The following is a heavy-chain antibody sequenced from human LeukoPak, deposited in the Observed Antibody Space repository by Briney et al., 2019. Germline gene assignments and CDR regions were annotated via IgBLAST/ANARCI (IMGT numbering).Heavy chain of an antibody. CDR2: MNPNIGTP. CDR1: GYTFSGYY. Sequence: ASAKLPCKGSGYTFSGYYMHWVRQPPGQGLEWMGMMNPNIGTPTYAQKFQGRVTVTRDTSTSTAYMELSRLESDDTAVYYCARDLMTTPTWDFDYWGQGTLVTVAS. V-gene: IGHV1-2*02. J-gene: IGHJ4*02. CDR3: ARDLMTTPTWDFDY. D-gene: IGHD3-16*01.